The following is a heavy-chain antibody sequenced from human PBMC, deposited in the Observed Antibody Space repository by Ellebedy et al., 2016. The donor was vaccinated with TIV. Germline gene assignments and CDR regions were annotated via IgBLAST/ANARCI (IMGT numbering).Heavy chain of an antibody. D-gene: IGHD2-2*02. CDR1: GYTFTSYG. J-gene: IGHJ6*02. CDR2: ISAYNGNT. CDR3: ATEGIVVVPAAINPGDYYYYGMDV. V-gene: IGHV1-18*01. Sequence: AASVKVSCKASGYTFTSYGISWVRQAPGQGLEWMGWISAYNGNTNYAQKLQGRVTMTTDTSTSTAYMELRSLRSDDTAVYYCATEGIVVVPAAINPGDYYYYGMDVWGQGTTVTVSS.